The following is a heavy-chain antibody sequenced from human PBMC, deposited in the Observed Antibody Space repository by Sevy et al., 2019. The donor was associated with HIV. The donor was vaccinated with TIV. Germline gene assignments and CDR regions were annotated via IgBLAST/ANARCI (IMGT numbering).Heavy chain of an antibody. D-gene: IGHD4-4*01. Sequence: GRSLRLSCTTSGFTFDDYAIHWVRQGPGKGPEWVSSISWNSGNRDYADSVKGRFTISRDNAKNSLYLQLNSLRPEDTAFYYCVREDYRRVFDYWGQGTLVTVSS. J-gene: IGHJ4*02. CDR3: VREDYRRVFDY. V-gene: IGHV3-9*01. CDR1: GFTFDDYA. CDR2: ISWNSGNR.